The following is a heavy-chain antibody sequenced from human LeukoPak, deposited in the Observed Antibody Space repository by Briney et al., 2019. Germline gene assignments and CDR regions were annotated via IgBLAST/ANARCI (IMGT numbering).Heavy chain of an antibody. Sequence: SQTLSLTCAISGDSVSSNSAAWHWTRHSPSNGLEWLGRTYYRSKWGNDYAVSVKSRVTIHPDTSKNQFSLQLNSVTPEDTGVYYCAREGGVYYYIDVWGKGTTVTVSS. CDR1: GDSVSSNSAA. CDR2: TYYRSKWGN. D-gene: IGHD3-16*01. J-gene: IGHJ6*03. V-gene: IGHV6-1*01. CDR3: AREGGVYYYIDV.